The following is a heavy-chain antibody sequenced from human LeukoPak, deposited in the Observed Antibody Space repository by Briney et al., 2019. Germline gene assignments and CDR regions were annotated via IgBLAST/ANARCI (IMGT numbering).Heavy chain of an antibody. Sequence: PRGSLRLSRAASGFTLTGSWIYSVRQAPGKGLVWVSRINSDESITTYADSVKGRFTISRDNAKNTLYLQMNSLRAEDTAVYYCARGLVPGFLDYWGQGTPVTVSS. J-gene: IGHJ4*02. D-gene: IGHD4-11*01. V-gene: IGHV3-74*01. CDR2: INSDESIT. CDR3: ARGLVPGFLDY. CDR1: GFTLTGSW.